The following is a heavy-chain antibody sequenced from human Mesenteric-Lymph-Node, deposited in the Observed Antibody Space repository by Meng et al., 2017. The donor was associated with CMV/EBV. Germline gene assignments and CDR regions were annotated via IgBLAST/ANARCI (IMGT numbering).Heavy chain of an antibody. J-gene: IGHJ3*02. Sequence: GESLKISCAASGFTFSSYGMHWVRQAPGKGLEWVAFIRYDGSNKYYADSVKGRFTISRDDSISIAYLHMDSLKTEDTAVYYCTRVRGDGYNWNAFDIWGQGTLVTVSS. CDR2: IRYDGSNK. CDR1: GFTFSSYG. V-gene: IGHV3-30*02. D-gene: IGHD5-24*01. CDR3: TRVRGDGYNWNAFDI.